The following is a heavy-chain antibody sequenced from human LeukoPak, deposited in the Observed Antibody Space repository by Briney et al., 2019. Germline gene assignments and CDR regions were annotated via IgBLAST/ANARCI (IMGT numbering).Heavy chain of an antibody. CDR3: LGYCSGGSCYSGAH. Sequence: GGSLRLSCAASGFTFSIYAMSWVRQAPGKGLEWVSAISGSGGSTYYADSVKGRFTISRDNSKNTLYLQMNSLRAEDTAVYYCLGYCSGGSCYSGAHWGQGTLVTVSS. J-gene: IGHJ4*02. CDR1: GFTFSIYA. CDR2: ISGSGGST. D-gene: IGHD2-15*01. V-gene: IGHV3-23*01.